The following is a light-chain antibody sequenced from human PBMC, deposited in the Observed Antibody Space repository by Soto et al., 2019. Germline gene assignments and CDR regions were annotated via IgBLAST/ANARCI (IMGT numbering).Light chain of an antibody. CDR3: QQSYSTPWT. Sequence: DIQMTQSPSTLSGSVGDRVTITCRASQTISSWLAWYQQKPGKAPKLLIYDVSSLKSGVPSRFSGSGSGTDFTLTISSLQPEDFATYYCQQSYSTPWTFGQGTKVDIK. CDR1: QTISSW. V-gene: IGKV1-39*01. J-gene: IGKJ1*01. CDR2: DVS.